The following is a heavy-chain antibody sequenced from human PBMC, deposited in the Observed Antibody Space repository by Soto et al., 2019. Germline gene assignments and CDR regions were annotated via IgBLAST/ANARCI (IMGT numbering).Heavy chain of an antibody. D-gene: IGHD5-12*01. CDR1: GFTFSSYA. J-gene: IGHJ5*02. Sequence: PGGSLRLSCAASGFTFSSYAMSWVRQAPGKGLEWVSAISGSGGSTYYADSVKGRFTISRDNSKNTLYLQMNSLRAEDTAVYYCAKQNIAATILGWFDPWGQGTLVTVSS. CDR3: AKQNIAATILGWFDP. V-gene: IGHV3-23*01. CDR2: ISGSGGST.